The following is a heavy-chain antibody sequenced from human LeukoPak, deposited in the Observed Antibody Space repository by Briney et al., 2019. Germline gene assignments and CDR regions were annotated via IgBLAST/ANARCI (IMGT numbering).Heavy chain of an antibody. V-gene: IGHV4-59*01. CDR2: IYYSYSGST. Sequence: SETLSLTCTVSGGSISSYYWSWTRQPPGKGLEWIGYIYYSYSGSTNYNPSLKSRVTISLDTFKNQFSLNLSSVTAADTAVYYCARADSSSWYSLDWWGQGTLVTVSP. CDR1: GGSISSYY. D-gene: IGHD6-13*01. CDR3: ARADSSSWYSLDW. J-gene: IGHJ4*02.